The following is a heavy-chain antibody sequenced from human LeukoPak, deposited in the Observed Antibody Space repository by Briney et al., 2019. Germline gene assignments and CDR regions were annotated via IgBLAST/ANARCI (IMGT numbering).Heavy chain of an antibody. J-gene: IGHJ5*02. V-gene: IGHV2-5*02. CDR3: AGRHPFLKGFDP. CDR2: IYWDDDK. Sequence: SRPTPVKPIETLTLTCTFSGFSLSTSGVGVSWIRQPLGKALEPIALIYWDDDKRYSPSLKNRSNITKDTSKNQVVLTMTNMDPVDRATYYCAGRHPFLKGFDPWGQGTLVTVSS. D-gene: IGHD2/OR15-2a*01. CDR1: GFSLSTSGVG.